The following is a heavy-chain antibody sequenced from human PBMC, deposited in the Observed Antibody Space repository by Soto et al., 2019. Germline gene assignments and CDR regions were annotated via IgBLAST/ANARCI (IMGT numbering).Heavy chain of an antibody. V-gene: IGHV4-30-2*01. J-gene: IGHJ2*01. CDR1: GGSVSISGYS. Sequence: QLQLQESGSGLVKPSQTLSLTCAVSGGSVSISGYSWSWIRQPPGKGLEWIGYIYHNADTYYNPSLESRVTMSVDRSKNQFSLKLKSVTVADTAVYYCARGLSATGPYWVFDLWGRGTLVTVSS. CDR3: ARGLSATGPYWVFDL. D-gene: IGHD2-2*01. CDR2: IYHNADT.